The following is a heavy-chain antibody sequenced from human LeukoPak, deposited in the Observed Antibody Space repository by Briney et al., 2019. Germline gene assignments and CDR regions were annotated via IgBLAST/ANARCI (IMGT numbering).Heavy chain of an antibody. CDR1: GFTVNNNY. Sequence: GGSLRLSCAASGFTVNNNYVNWVRQAPGKGLECVSIIYGGGDTSYADSVKGRFTISRDNSKNTVYLQMNSLRAEDTAVYYCAKESGYYHYWGQGTLVTVSS. CDR3: AKESGYYHY. V-gene: IGHV3-53*01. CDR2: IYGGGDT. D-gene: IGHD3-3*01. J-gene: IGHJ4*02.